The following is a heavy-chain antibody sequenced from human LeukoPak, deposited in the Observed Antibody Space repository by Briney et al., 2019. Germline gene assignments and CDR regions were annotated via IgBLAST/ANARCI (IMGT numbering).Heavy chain of an antibody. CDR2: ISESGDWS. D-gene: IGHD6-6*01. CDR3: QLSDSSPAY. J-gene: IGHJ4*02. V-gene: IGHV3-23*01. CDR1: GLIFRRYG. Sequence: GGSLRLSCAASGLIFRRYGMSWVRRGPGKGLEWVSGISESGDWSSYADSVKGRFTISRDNSKTTLYLQMSSLRAEDTAVYYCQLSDSSPAYWGQGTLVTVSS.